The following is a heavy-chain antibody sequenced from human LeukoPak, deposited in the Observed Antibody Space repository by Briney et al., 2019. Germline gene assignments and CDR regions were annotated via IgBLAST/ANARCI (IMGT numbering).Heavy chain of an antibody. Sequence: GGSLRLSCAASGFTFNNYAMTWVRQAPGKGLEWVSAINTGGGTYYAASVKGRFTLSRENSRNTLHLQMNSLRAEDTAVYYCARDLHEYYFDYWGQGTLVTVSS. CDR2: INTGGGT. CDR3: ARDLHEYYFDY. V-gene: IGHV3-23*01. CDR1: GFTFNNYA. J-gene: IGHJ4*02.